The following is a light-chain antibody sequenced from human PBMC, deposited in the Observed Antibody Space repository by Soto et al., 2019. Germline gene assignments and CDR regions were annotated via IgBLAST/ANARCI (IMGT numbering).Light chain of an antibody. CDR2: SDN. CDR3: ATWYYGVSVFVV. V-gene: IGLV1-47*01. Sequence: QSVLTQPPSVSGTPGQRVTISCSGSSSNIGNNFVYWYQHLPGAAPTLVVYSDNHRPSGVPFRLSGSTSGTTDSLTISVLRSEDEDAYYCATWYYGVSVFVVFGGGTQLTVL. J-gene: IGLJ7*01. CDR1: SSNIGNNF.